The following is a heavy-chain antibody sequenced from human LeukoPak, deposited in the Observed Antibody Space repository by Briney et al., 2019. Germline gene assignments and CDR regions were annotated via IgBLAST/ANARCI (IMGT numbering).Heavy chain of an antibody. CDR3: ARGRISNYYDSSGYGPNFDY. J-gene: IGHJ4*02. D-gene: IGHD3-22*01. CDR2: INPNSGGT. CDR1: GYTFTGYY. Sequence: ASVKVSCKASGYTFTGYYMHWVRQAPGQGLEWMGWINPNSGGTNYAQKFQGRVTMTRDTSISTAYMELSRLRSDDTAVYYCARGRISNYYDSSGYGPNFDYWGQGTLVTVSS. V-gene: IGHV1-2*02.